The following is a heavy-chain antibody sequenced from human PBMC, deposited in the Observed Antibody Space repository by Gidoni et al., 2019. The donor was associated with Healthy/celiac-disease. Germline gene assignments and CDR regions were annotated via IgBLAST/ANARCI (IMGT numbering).Heavy chain of an antibody. CDR3: ARADPYDRSGYYSPDAFAI. V-gene: IGHV4-59*01. CDR2: IYYSVST. D-gene: IGHD3-22*01. Sequence: QAQLQESGPGLVKTSETLSITCHVSGGSLSSSYRSWIRQPPGTGLEWIGYIYYSVSTNYNPSLKSRVTISVDTSKNHFPLKLRSVTAADTAVYYCARADPYDRSGYYSPDAFAIWGQGTMVTVSS. CDR1: GGSLSSSY. J-gene: IGHJ3*02.